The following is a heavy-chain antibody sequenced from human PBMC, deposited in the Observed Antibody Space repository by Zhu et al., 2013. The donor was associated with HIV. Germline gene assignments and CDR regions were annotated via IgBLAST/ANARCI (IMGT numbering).Heavy chain of an antibody. CDR1: GFTFDDYA. D-gene: IGHD6-13*01. Sequence: EVQLVESGGVVVQPGGSLRLSCAASGFTFDDYAMHWVRQAPGKGLEWVSLISWDGGSTYYADSVKGRFTISRDNSKNSLYLQMNSLRAEDTALYYCAKDIKAGRVAGFDYWGQGTLVTVSS. J-gene: IGHJ4*02. V-gene: IGHV3-43D*03. CDR3: AKDIKAGRVAGFDY. CDR2: ISWDGGST.